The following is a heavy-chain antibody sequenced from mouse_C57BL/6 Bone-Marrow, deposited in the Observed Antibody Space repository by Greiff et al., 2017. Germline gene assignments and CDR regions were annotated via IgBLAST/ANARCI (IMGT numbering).Heavy chain of an antibody. V-gene: IGHV1-19*01. D-gene: IGHD1-1*01. J-gene: IGHJ4*01. CDR1: GYTFTDYY. Sequence: VQLQQSGPVLVKPGASVKMSCKASGYTFTDYYMNWVKQSHGKSLEWIGVINPYNGGTSYNQKFKGKATLTVDKSSSTAYMELNSLTSEDSAVYYCADYGSSSDYAMDYWGQGTSVTVSS. CDR2: INPYNGGT. CDR3: ADYGSSSDYAMDY.